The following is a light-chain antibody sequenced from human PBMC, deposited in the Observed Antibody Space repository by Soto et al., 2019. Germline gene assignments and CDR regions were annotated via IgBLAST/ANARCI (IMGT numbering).Light chain of an antibody. V-gene: IGKV3D-20*01. Sequence: EIILTQSPATLSLSPGERATLSCGASQSVSSSYVAWYQHRPGLAPRLLLHDASSRATGIPARFSGSGSGTEFTLTIDTLQSEDFAVYYCQQYNNWPRTFGQGTKVDIK. CDR2: DAS. CDR1: QSVSSSY. J-gene: IGKJ1*01. CDR3: QQYNNWPRT.